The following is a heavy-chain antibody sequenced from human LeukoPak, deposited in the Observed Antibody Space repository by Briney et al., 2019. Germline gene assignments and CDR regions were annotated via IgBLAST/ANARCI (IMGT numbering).Heavy chain of an antibody. J-gene: IGHJ4*02. D-gene: IGHD6-19*01. Sequence: ASVKVSCKASGYTFTSYGISWVRQAPGQGLEWMGWISTYNGNTNYAQKLQGRVTMTTDTSTSTAYMELRSLRSDDTAVYYCARGRIAVAGTKNFFDYWGQGTLVTVSS. CDR1: GYTFTSYG. CDR2: ISTYNGNT. CDR3: ARGRIAVAGTKNFFDY. V-gene: IGHV1-18*01.